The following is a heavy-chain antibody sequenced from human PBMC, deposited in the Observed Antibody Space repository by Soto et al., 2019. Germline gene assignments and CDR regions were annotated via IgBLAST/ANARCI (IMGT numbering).Heavy chain of an antibody. CDR1: GFTFTTYA. J-gene: IGHJ4*02. V-gene: IGHV3-23*01. D-gene: IGHD1-26*01. CDR3: AKEALGGATSDY. CDR2: XSGSGGST. Sequence: EVQLLESGGGLVQPGGSLRLSCAASGFTFTTYAMNWVRQAPGKGLXWVSAXSGSGGSTYYADSVKGRFTISRDNSKNTLYLQMNSLRAEDTAVYYCAKEALGGATSDYWGQGTLVTVSS.